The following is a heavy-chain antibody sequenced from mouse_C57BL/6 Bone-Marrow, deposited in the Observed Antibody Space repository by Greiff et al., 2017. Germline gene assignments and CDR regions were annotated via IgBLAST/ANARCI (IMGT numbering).Heavy chain of an antibody. J-gene: IGHJ2*01. V-gene: IGHV1-31*01. D-gene: IGHD4-1*01. Sequence: EVKLLESGPELVKPGASVKISCKASGYSFTGYYMHWVKQSHGNILDWIGYIYPYNGVSSYNQKFKGKATLTVDKSSSTAYMELRSLTSEDSAVYYCSRSANWDYFDYWGQGTTLTVSS. CDR1: GYSFTGYY. CDR3: SRSANWDYFDY. CDR2: IYPYNGVS.